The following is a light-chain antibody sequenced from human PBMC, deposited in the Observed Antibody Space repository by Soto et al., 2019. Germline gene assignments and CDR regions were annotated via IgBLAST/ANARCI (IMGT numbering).Light chain of an antibody. CDR1: RVVGGY. CDR3: QQRSDWPST. Sequence: EIVLTQSPATLSLSPGDRATLSCGASRVVGGYLGWYQQRPGQAPRLLIYDASNRATGIPARFSGSGSGTDFTLTISSLEPEDFAVYYCQQRSDWPSTFGGGTKVEIK. CDR2: DAS. V-gene: IGKV3-11*01. J-gene: IGKJ4*01.